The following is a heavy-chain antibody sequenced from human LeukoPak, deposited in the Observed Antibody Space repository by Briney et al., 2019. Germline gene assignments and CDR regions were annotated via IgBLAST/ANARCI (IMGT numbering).Heavy chain of an antibody. Sequence: GGSLRLSCAASGFTFDDYAMHWVRQAPGKGLEWVSGISWNSGSIGYADSVKGRFTISRDNAKSTLYLQMNGLRPEDTAVYFCATWRGGWFFFDNWGQGTLVTVSS. V-gene: IGHV3-9*01. CDR3: ATWRGGWFFFDN. J-gene: IGHJ4*02. D-gene: IGHD6-19*01. CDR1: GFTFDDYA. CDR2: ISWNSGSI.